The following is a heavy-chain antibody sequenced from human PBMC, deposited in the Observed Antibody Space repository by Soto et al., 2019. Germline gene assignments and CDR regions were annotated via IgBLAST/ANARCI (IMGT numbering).Heavy chain of an antibody. Sequence: GGSLRLSCAASGFIFRSYAIHWVRQAPGKGLEWVAVISYDGSNKYYADSVKGRFTISRDNSKNTVYLQMNSLRAEDTAVFSCARGSTTHYYYYGMDVWGQGTTVTVSS. D-gene: IGHD5-12*01. CDR3: ARGSTTHYYYYGMDV. J-gene: IGHJ6*02. CDR1: GFIFRSYA. V-gene: IGHV3-30-3*01. CDR2: ISYDGSNK.